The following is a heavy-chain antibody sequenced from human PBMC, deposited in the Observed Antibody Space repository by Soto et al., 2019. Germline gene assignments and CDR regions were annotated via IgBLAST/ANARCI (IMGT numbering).Heavy chain of an antibody. J-gene: IGHJ4*02. V-gene: IGHV1-2*02. CDR1: GYSFTGYF. CDR2: INPNSGGT. Sequence: QVQLVQSGAEVKKPGASVKVSCGASGYSFTGYFLHWVRQAPGQGLEWMGWINPNSGGTNYAQKFQGRVTMTWDTSISTAYMELSRLRSDDTAVYSCARARGYGDLGYWGQGTLVTVSS. CDR3: ARARGYGDLGY. D-gene: IGHD4-17*01.